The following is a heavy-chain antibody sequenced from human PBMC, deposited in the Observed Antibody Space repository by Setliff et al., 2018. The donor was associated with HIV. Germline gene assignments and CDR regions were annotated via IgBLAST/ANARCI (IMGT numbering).Heavy chain of an antibody. D-gene: IGHD3-22*01. CDR3: ATGNYYNSYYYTNFYYYYMDV. V-gene: IGHV4-59*01. Sequence: SETLSLTCTVSGDPISTYYWSCVRKPPGKGLAWLGYVYYSGSTSYSPSLRGRVIMSVDPSKNQLSLKLISVTAADTAIYYCATGNYYNSYYYTNFYYYYMDVWGKGTAVTVSS. CDR1: GDPISTYY. J-gene: IGHJ6*03. CDR2: VYYSGST.